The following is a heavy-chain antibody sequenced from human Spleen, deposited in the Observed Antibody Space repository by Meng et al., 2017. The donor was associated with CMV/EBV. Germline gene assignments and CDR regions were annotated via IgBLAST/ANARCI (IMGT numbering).Heavy chain of an antibody. CDR1: GYIFTRYY. CDR3: ARDRSGSIDY. CDR2: INPSGGST. V-gene: IGHV1-46*01. D-gene: IGHD6-19*01. Sequence: ASVKVSCKASGYIFTRYYMHWVRQAPGQGLEWMGIINPSGGSTSYAQKFQGRVTITADKSTSTAYMELSSLRSEDTAVYYCARDRSGSIDYWGQGTLVTVSS. J-gene: IGHJ4*02.